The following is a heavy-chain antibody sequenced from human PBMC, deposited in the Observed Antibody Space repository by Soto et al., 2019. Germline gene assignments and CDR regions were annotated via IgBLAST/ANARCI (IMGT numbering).Heavy chain of an antibody. D-gene: IGHD4-17*01. J-gene: IGHJ6*03. CDR1: GYTFTGYY. Sequence: QVQLVQSGAEVKKPGASVKVSCKASGYTFTGYYMHWVRQAPGQGLEWMGWINPNSGGTNNAQKFEGWVTRTRDTSISPAYMELSRPRSDDTAVYYCARGGGDYPYSYYYMDVWGKGTPVTVSS. CDR3: ARGGGDYPYSYYYMDV. V-gene: IGHV1-2*04. CDR2: INPNSGGT.